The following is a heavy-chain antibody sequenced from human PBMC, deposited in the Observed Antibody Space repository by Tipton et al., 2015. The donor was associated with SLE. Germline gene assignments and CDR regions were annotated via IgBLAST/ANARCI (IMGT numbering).Heavy chain of an antibody. CDR1: GFSFSDYY. CDR3: ARVERDYGGRSDAFDI. J-gene: IGHJ3*02. CDR2: ISSGGATI. V-gene: IGHV3-11*04. Sequence: SLRLSCAASGFSFSDYYMSWIRQAPGKGLEWLSYISSGGATIYYADSVKGRFSVSRDNAEDSLYLQMNSLRAEDTAVYYCARVERDYGGRSDAFDIWGQGTMVAVSS. D-gene: IGHD2-21*01.